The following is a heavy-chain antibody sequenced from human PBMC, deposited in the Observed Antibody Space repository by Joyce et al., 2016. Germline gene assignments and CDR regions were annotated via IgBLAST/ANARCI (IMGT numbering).Heavy chain of an antibody. V-gene: IGHV3-21*01. CDR3: AKESSKGYFFDF. D-gene: IGHD2-15*01. Sequence: EVQLVESGGGLAKPGGSLRLSCAASGFTFDGYSVDWVRQAPGKGLEWVASSSSNSKYIYYADSVKGRFTISRDNAKNSLYLEMNRLRVEDTAVYYCAKESSKGYFFDFWGQGTLVTVSS. J-gene: IGHJ4*02. CDR1: GFTFDGYS. CDR2: SSSNSKYI.